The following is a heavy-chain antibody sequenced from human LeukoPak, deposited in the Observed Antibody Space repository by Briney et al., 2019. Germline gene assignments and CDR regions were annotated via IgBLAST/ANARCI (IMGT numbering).Heavy chain of an antibody. CDR1: GFTFSSYA. D-gene: IGHD6-19*01. V-gene: IGHV3-30-3*01. CDR3: AREEVYSSGWYGFHDY. Sequence: PGGSLRLSCAASGFTFSSYAMHWVRQAPGKGLEWVAVISYDGSNKHYADSVKGRFTISRDSSKNTLYLQMNSLRAEDTAVYYCAREEVYSSGWYGFHDYWGQGTLVAVSS. CDR2: ISYDGSNK. J-gene: IGHJ4*02.